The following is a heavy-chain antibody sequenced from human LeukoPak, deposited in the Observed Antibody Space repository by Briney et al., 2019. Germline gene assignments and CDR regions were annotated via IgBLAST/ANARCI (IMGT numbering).Heavy chain of an antibody. Sequence: TPSETLSLTCTVSGGSISSYYWSWIRQPPGKGLEWIGYIYYSRSTNYNPSLKSRVTISVDTSKNQFSLKLSSMTAADTAVYYCAREELERNFDYWGQGTLVTVSS. CDR3: AREELERNFDY. CDR2: IYYSRST. V-gene: IGHV4-59*01. CDR1: GGSISSYY. J-gene: IGHJ4*02. D-gene: IGHD3-10*01.